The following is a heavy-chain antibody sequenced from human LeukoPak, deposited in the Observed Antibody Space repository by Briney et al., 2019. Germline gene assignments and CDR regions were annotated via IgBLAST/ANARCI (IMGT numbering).Heavy chain of an antibody. D-gene: IGHD2-21*02. CDR1: GYTFTSYG. Sequence: GASVKVSCKASGYTFTSYGISWVRQAPGQGLEWMGWISAYNGNTNYAQKLQGRVTMTTDTSTSTAYMELRSLRSDDPAVYYCARGIGSLAYCGGDCYSGIDYWGQGTLVTVSS. CDR3: ARGIGSLAYCGGDCYSGIDY. V-gene: IGHV1-18*01. CDR2: ISAYNGNT. J-gene: IGHJ4*02.